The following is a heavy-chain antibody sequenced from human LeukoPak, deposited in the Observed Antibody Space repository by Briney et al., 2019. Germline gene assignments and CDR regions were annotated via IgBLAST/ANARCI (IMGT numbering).Heavy chain of an antibody. D-gene: IGHD3-22*01. CDR1: GYTFTGYY. V-gene: IGHV1-2*04. J-gene: IGHJ4*02. CDR2: INPNSGGT. Sequence: ASVKVSCKASGYTFTGYYMHWVRQAPGQGLEWMGRINPNSGGTNYAQKFQGWVTMTRDTSISTAYMELSRLRSDDTAVYYCARGLLDYYDSSGPSDYWGQGTLVTVSS. CDR3: ARGLLDYYDSSGPSDY.